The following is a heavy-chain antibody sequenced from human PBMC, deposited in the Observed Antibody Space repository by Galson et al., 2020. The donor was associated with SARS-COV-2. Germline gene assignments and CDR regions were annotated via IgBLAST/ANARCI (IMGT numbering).Heavy chain of an antibody. D-gene: IGHD2-2*01. CDR2: IYYSGST. V-gene: IGHV4-39*01. CDR1: GGSISSSSYY. Sequence: ETSETLSLTCTVSGGSISSSSYYWGWIRQPPGKGLEWIGSIYYSGSTYYNPSLKSRVTISVDTSKNKFSLKLSSVTAADTAVYYCARHPLYCSSTSFYEFWFDARGQGTLVTVSS. CDR3: ARHPLYCSSTSFYEFWFDA. J-gene: IGHJ5*02.